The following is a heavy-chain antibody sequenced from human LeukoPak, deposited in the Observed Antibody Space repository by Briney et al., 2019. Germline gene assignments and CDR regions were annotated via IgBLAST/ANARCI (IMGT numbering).Heavy chain of an antibody. J-gene: IGHJ4*02. CDR1: GYTFTSYY. V-gene: IGHV1-46*01. CDR2: INPSGGST. Sequence: GASVTVSCKASGYTFTSYYMHWVRQAPGQGLEWMGIINPSGGSTSYAQKFQGRVTMTRDTSTSTVYMELSSLRSEDTAVYYCARDGYDFWSGYLPFDYWGQGTLVTVSS. D-gene: IGHD3-3*01. CDR3: ARDGYDFWSGYLPFDY.